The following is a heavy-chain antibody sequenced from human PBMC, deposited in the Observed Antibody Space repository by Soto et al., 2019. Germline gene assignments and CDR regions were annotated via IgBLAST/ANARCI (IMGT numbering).Heavy chain of an antibody. CDR2: ISSSSSTI. Sequence: VGSLRLSCAASGFTFSSYSMNWVRQAPGKGLEWVSYISSSSSTIYYADSVKGRFTISRDNAKNSLYLQMNSLRDEDTAVYYCARGIVVVAAATQERNYYYGMDVWGQGTTVTVSS. J-gene: IGHJ6*02. V-gene: IGHV3-48*02. D-gene: IGHD2-15*01. CDR3: ARGIVVVAAATQERNYYYGMDV. CDR1: GFTFSSYS.